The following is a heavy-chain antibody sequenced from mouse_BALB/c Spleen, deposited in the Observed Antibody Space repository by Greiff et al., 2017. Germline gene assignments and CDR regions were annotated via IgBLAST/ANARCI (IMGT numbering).Heavy chain of an antibody. V-gene: IGHV1-54*01. CDR2: INPGSGGT. J-gene: IGHJ2*01. CDR1: GYAFTNYL. Sequence: QVHVKQSGAELVRPGTSVKVSCKASGYAFTNYLIEWVKQRPGQGLEWIGVINPGSGGTNYNEKFKGKATLTADKSSSTAYMQLSSLTSDDSAVYFCARDDYDREGFDYWGQGTTLTVSS. CDR3: ARDDYDREGFDY. D-gene: IGHD2-4*01.